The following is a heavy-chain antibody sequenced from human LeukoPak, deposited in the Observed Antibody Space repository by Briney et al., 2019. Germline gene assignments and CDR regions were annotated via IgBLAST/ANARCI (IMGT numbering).Heavy chain of an antibody. CDR2: INDSGST. CDR3: ARGQYCSTTTCYSARRYFDF. V-gene: IGHV4-34*01. Sequence: PSETLSLTCAVSGGAFSNYFWTWIRQPPGKGLEWIAEINDSGSTNSNSSLRSRVAISLDTSKNQFSLRLTSVAAADTAVYYCARGQYCSTTTCYSARRYFDFWGQGTLVTVSS. J-gene: IGHJ4*02. D-gene: IGHD2-2*01. CDR1: GGAFSNYF.